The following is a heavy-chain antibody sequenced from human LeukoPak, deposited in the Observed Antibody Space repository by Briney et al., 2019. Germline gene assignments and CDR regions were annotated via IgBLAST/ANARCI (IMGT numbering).Heavy chain of an antibody. Sequence: GGSLRLSCAASGFTFSNYAVSWVRQAPGKGLEWVSAISGSSTTTHYADSVKGRFTISRDNSKNTLFLQMSGLRAEDTAVYYCAKEGLYGFDYWGQGTLVTVSP. V-gene: IGHV3-23*01. CDR3: AKEGLYGFDY. CDR1: GFTFSNYA. D-gene: IGHD2/OR15-2a*01. J-gene: IGHJ4*02. CDR2: ISGSSTTT.